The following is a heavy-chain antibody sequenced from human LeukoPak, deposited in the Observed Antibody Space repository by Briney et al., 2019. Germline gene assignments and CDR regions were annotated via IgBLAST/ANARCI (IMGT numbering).Heavy chain of an antibody. Sequence: ASLTVSCKASGYTFTGYYMHWVRQAPGEGLEWMGWINPNSGDTNYAQKFQGRVTMTRDTSISTAYMELSRLRSDDTAAYYCARDAVGGTSGDYWGQGTLVTVSS. V-gene: IGHV1-2*02. CDR2: INPNSGDT. CDR3: ARDAVGGTSGDY. J-gene: IGHJ4*02. D-gene: IGHD1-26*01. CDR1: GYTFTGYY.